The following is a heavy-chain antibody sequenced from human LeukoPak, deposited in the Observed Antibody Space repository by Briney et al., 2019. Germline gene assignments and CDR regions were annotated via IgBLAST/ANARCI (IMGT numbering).Heavy chain of an antibody. V-gene: IGHV3-53*01. CDR2: IYSGGST. J-gene: IGHJ4*02. CDR1: GFTVSSNY. D-gene: IGHD5-24*01. Sequence: GGSLRLSCAASGFTVSSNYMNWVRQAPGKGLEWVSVIYSGGSTYYADSVKGRFTISRDNSKNTLYLQMNSLRAEDTVVYYCAKSGYNRFDYWGQGTLVSVSS. CDR3: AKSGYNRFDY.